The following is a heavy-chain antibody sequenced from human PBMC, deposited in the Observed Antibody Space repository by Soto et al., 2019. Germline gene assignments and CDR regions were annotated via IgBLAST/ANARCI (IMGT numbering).Heavy chain of an antibody. CDR3: ARGLLLWFGEKSYAFDI. D-gene: IGHD3-10*01. CDR1: GYTFTSYD. V-gene: IGHV1-8*01. CDR2: MNPNSGNT. J-gene: IGHJ3*02. Sequence: GASVKVSCKASGYTFTSYDINWVRQATGQGLEWMGWMNPNSGNTGYAQKFQGRVTMTRNTSISTAHMELSSLRSEDTAVYYCARGLLLWFGEKSYAFDIWGQGTMVTVSS.